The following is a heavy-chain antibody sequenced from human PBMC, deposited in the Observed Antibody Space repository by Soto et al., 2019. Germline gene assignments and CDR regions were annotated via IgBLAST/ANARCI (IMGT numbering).Heavy chain of an antibody. CDR3: GRDPAVPYSSRSSGWYSYYGRDV. Sequence: PGGSLRLSCAASGFTFSSYGMHWVRQAPGNGLEWVAVISYDGSNKYYADSVKGRFTISRYNPKNTLYLQMNSLRAEDTAVYYGGRDPAVPYSSRSSGWYSYYGRDVGGQGTTVPVSS. CDR2: ISYDGSNK. J-gene: IGHJ6*02. D-gene: IGHD6-19*01. V-gene: IGHV3-30*03. CDR1: GFTFSSYG.